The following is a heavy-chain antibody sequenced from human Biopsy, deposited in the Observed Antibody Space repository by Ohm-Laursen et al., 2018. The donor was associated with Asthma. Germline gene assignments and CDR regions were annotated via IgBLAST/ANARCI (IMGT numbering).Heavy chain of an antibody. D-gene: IGHD2-2*01. J-gene: IGHJ4*02. CDR2: INSVFGTT. V-gene: IGHV1-69*13. CDR3: ARKAGSCISRTCYSLDF. Sequence: SVKVSCKSLGGTFNTYVIGWVRQGPGQGLEWMGGINSVFGTTTYPQKFQDRVTITADESTSTVYMELSSLRSEDTAVYYCARKAGSCISRTCYSLDFWGQGTLVTVAS. CDR1: GGTFNTYV.